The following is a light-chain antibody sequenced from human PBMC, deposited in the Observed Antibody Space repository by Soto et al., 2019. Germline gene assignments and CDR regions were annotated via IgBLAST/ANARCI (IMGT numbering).Light chain of an antibody. CDR1: QSVSTW. CDR3: QQYNVHSPWT. V-gene: IGKV1-5*03. J-gene: IGKJ1*01. CDR2: KAS. Sequence: DIQMTQSPSTLSASVGDRVSITCRASQSVSTWLAWYQQKPGKAPQLLIFKASTLESGVPSRFSGSGSGTEFPLTITSLQPDDCATYYCQQYNVHSPWTFGQGTKVEIK.